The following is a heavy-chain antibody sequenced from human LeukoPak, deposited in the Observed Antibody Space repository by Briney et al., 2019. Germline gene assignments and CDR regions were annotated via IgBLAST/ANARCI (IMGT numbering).Heavy chain of an antibody. D-gene: IGHD3-10*01. Sequence: SETLSLTRTVSGGSISSYYWSWIRQPPGKGLEWIGYIYYSGSTNYNPSLKSRVTISVDTSKNQFSLKLSSVTAADTAVYYCARHFEGSGVTIDYWGQGTLVTVSS. CDR3: ARHFEGSGVTIDY. CDR1: GGSISSYY. J-gene: IGHJ4*02. V-gene: IGHV4-59*08. CDR2: IYYSGST.